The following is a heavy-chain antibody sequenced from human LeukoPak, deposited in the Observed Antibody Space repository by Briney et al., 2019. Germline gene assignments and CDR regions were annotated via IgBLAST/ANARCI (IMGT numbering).Heavy chain of an antibody. CDR3: GRANYDGSDY. Sequence: SETLSLTCTVSGRSISSYYWSWIRQPAGRGLEWIGRIYTSGTTNYNPSLKSRITMAVATSKDQLSLKMRSVTAADMAVYYCGRANYDGSDYWGQGTLVTVSS. J-gene: IGHJ4*02. V-gene: IGHV4-4*07. D-gene: IGHD3-22*01. CDR1: GRSISSYY. CDR2: IYTSGTT.